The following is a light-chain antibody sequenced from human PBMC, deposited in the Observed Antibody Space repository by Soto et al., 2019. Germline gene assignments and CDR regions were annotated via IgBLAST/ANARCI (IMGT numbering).Light chain of an antibody. V-gene: IGKV3D-20*02. Sequence: TRSPGTLSLSPGEEATLSCRASQSVTTRYLAWYQQKPGQAPRLLIYDASIRATGIPARFSGSGSGTDFTLTISSLEPEDFAVYYCQQRSDWPSFGPGTKVDIK. J-gene: IGKJ3*01. CDR2: DAS. CDR1: QSVTTRY. CDR3: QQRSDWPS.